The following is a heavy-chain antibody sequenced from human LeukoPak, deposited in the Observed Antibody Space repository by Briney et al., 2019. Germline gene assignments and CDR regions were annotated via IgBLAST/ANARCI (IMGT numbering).Heavy chain of an antibody. CDR3: ITVYDSVAN. D-gene: IGHD5-12*01. CDR2: IKSRPDGVTT. J-gene: IGHJ4*02. Sequence: GGSLRLSCAASGITVSDAWMSWVRQAPGKGLEWVGRIKSRPDGVTTDFAAPVKGRFTISRDDSKNTLYLHMNSLKTEDTAVYYCITVYDSVANWGRGTLVTVSS. V-gene: IGHV3-15*01. CDR1: GITVSDAW.